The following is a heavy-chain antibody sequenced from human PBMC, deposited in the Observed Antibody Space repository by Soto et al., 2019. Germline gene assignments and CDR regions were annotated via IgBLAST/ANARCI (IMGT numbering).Heavy chain of an antibody. J-gene: IGHJ2*01. CDR1: GYTFTSYA. D-gene: IGHD3-10*01. CDR2: INAGNGNT. CDR3: ASRTHGSGSYVGWYFDL. Sequence: ASVKVSCKASGYTFTSYAMHWVRQAPGQRLEWMGWINAGNGNTKYSQKFQGRVTITRDTSASTAYMELSSLRSEDTAVYYCASRTHGSGSYVGWYFDLWGRGTLVTVSS. V-gene: IGHV1-3*01.